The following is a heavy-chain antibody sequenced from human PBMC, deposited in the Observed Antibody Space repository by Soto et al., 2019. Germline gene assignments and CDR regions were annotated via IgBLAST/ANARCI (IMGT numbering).Heavy chain of an antibody. Sequence: SETLSLTCTVSGGSISSYYWSWIRQPPGKGLEWIGYIYYSGSTNYNPSLKSRVTISVDTSKNQFSLKLSSVTAADTAVYYCAREDSSSWYHPFDCWGQGTLVTVSS. CDR1: GGSISSYY. CDR3: AREDSSSWYHPFDC. J-gene: IGHJ4*02. V-gene: IGHV4-59*01. CDR2: IYYSGST. D-gene: IGHD6-13*01.